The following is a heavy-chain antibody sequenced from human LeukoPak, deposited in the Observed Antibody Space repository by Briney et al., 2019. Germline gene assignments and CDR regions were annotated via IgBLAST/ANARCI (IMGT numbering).Heavy chain of an antibody. CDR3: ATGIGSSSWYADY. CDR2: FDPGDGET. CDR1: GYTLTELS. V-gene: IGHV1-24*01. Sequence: ASVNVSCKVSGYTLTELSMHWGRQAPEKGLERMGGFDPGDGETIYAQTFLGRVTMTEDTSTDTAYMELSSVRSEDTAVYYCATGIGSSSWYADYWGQGTLVTVSS. D-gene: IGHD6-13*01. J-gene: IGHJ4*02.